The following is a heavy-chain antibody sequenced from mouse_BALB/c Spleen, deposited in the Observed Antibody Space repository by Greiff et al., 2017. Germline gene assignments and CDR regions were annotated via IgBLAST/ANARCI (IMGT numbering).Heavy chain of an antibody. CDR2: ISDGGSYT. V-gene: IGHV5-4*02. CDR3: ANYCGYDAMDY. J-gene: IGHJ4*01. D-gene: IGHD1-2*01. Sequence: EVMLVESGGGLVKPGGSLKLSCAASGFTFSDYYMYWVRQTPEKRLEWVATISDGGSYTYYPDSVKGRFTISRDNAKNNLYLQMSSLKSEDTAMYYCANYCGYDAMDYWGQGTSVTVSS. CDR1: GFTFSDYY.